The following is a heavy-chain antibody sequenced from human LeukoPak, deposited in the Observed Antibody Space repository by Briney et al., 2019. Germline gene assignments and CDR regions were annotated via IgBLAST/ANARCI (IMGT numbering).Heavy chain of an antibody. J-gene: IGHJ4*02. CDR1: GDSISSSSYY. D-gene: IGHD3-22*01. CDR2: IYYSGST. V-gene: IGHV4-39*07. Sequence: SETLSLTCTVSGDSISSSSYYWGWIRQPPGKGLEWIGSIYYSGSTYYNPSLKSRVTISVDTSKNQFSLKLSSVTAADTAVYYCARAGSYYDSSDPTKGDYWGQGTLVTVSS. CDR3: ARAGSYYDSSDPTKGDY.